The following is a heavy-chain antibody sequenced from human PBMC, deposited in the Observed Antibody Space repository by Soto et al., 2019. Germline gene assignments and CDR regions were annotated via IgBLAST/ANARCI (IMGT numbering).Heavy chain of an antibody. V-gene: IGHV4-39*01. Sequence: LSLTCTVSGGSISSSSYYWGWIRQPPGKGLEWIGSIYYSGSTYYNPSLKSRVTISVDTSKNQFSLKLSSVTAADTAVYYCARHQKTTVTTAGFDYWGQGTLVTVSS. J-gene: IGHJ4*02. D-gene: IGHD4-17*01. CDR3: ARHQKTTVTTAGFDY. CDR1: GGSISSSSYY. CDR2: IYYSGST.